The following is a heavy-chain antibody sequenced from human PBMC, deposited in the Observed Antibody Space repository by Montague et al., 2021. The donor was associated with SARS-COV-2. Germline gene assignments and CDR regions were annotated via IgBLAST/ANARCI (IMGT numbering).Heavy chain of an antibody. D-gene: IGHD3-22*01. CDR2: TYYSGST. Sequence: SETLSLTCSVSGGSISTSSDYWGWVRQPPGKGLEWIGSTYYSGSTYYNPSLKSRVTISVDTSKNQFSLKLSSVTAADTAVNYCASLQYYYDSSGCDAFDIWGPGIMVTVSS. J-gene: IGHJ3*02. CDR1: GGSISTSSDY. CDR3: ASLQYYYDSSGCDAFDI. V-gene: IGHV4-39*01.